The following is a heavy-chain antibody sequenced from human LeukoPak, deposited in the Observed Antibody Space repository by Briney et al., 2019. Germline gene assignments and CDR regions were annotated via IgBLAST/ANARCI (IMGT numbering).Heavy chain of an antibody. Sequence: PSETLSLTCTVSGGSISSYYWSWIRQPPGKGLEWIGYIYYSGSTNYNPSLKSRVTISVDTSKNQFSLKLSSVTAADTAVYYCASGYDTFDIWGQETMVTVSS. CDR1: GGSISSYY. CDR2: IYYSGST. D-gene: IGHD3-22*01. J-gene: IGHJ3*02. CDR3: ASGYDTFDI. V-gene: IGHV4-59*01.